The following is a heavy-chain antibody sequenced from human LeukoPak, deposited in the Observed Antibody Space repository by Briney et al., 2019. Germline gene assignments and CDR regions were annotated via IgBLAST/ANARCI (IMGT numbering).Heavy chain of an antibody. V-gene: IGHV4-59*01. Sequence: SETLSLTCTVSGGSISSYYWSWIRQPPGKGLEWIGYIYYSGSTNYNPSLRSRVTISVDTSKNQFSLKLSSVTAADTAVYYCARARARATVTTSLFDYWGQGTLVTVSS. CDR2: IYYSGST. J-gene: IGHJ4*02. D-gene: IGHD4-17*01. CDR1: GGSISSYY. CDR3: ARARARATVTTSLFDY.